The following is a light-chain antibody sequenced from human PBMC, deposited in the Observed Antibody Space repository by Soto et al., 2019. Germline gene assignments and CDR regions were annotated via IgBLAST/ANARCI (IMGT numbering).Light chain of an antibody. CDR2: GAS. V-gene: IGKV3-20*01. Sequence: EIVLTQSPGTLSLSPGERATLSCRASQSVSSSSLAWYQHKPGQAPRLLIYGASSRATGIPDRFSGSGSGTDFALTISRLEPEDFAVYYCQQYGSSPITFGQGTRLEN. J-gene: IGKJ5*01. CDR3: QQYGSSPIT. CDR1: QSVSSSS.